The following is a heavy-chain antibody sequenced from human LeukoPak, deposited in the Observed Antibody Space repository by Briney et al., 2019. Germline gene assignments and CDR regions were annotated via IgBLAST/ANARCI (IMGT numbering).Heavy chain of an antibody. D-gene: IGHD3-22*01. Sequence: SETLSLTCTVSGGSIISYYWSWIRQPPGKGLECIGYIYYSGSTNYNPSLKSRVTISVDTSKNQFSLKLSSVTAADTAVYYCARGTTYYYDSSGYYHFDYWGQGTLVTVSS. CDR1: GGSIISYY. CDR2: IYYSGST. CDR3: ARGTTYYYDSSGYYHFDY. J-gene: IGHJ4*02. V-gene: IGHV4-59*12.